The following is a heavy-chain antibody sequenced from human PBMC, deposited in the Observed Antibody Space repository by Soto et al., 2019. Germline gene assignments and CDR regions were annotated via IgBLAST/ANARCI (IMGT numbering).Heavy chain of an antibody. CDR1: GGSISSYY. D-gene: IGHD4-4*01. CDR2: IYYSGST. V-gene: IGHV4-59*01. Sequence: SETLSLTCTVSGGSISSYYWSWIRQPPGKGLEWIGYIYYSGSTNYNPSLKSRVTISVDTSKNQFSLKLSSVTAADTAVYYCARDTYSNYLSYYYGMDVWGQGTTVTVPS. J-gene: IGHJ6*02. CDR3: ARDTYSNYLSYYYGMDV.